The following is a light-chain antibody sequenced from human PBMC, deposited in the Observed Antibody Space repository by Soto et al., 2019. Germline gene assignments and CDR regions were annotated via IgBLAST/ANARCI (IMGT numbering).Light chain of an antibody. Sequence: EIVLTQSPATLSLSPGERATLSCRASQSVTTSLAWHQQKPGQAPRLLIFDASNRATGVPARFSGSGSGTDFTLTISSLEPEDFAVYYCQQRYNWPLTFGGGTKVDIK. CDR2: DAS. CDR1: QSVTTS. V-gene: IGKV3-11*01. J-gene: IGKJ4*01. CDR3: QQRYNWPLT.